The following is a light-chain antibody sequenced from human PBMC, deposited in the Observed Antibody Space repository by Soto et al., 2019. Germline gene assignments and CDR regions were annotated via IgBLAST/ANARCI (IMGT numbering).Light chain of an antibody. CDR2: KAS. J-gene: IGKJ1*01. CDR3: QHYNSYSEA. CDR1: QTISSW. Sequence: DIQMTQSPSTLSGSVGDRVTITCRASQTISSWLAWYRQKPGKAPKLVIYKASTLKSGVPSRFSGSGSGTEFTLTISSLQPDDFATYYCQHYNSYSEAFGQGTRWIS. V-gene: IGKV1-5*03.